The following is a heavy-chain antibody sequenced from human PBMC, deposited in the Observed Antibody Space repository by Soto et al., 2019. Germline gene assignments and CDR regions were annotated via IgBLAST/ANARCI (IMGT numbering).Heavy chain of an antibody. V-gene: IGHV1-46*01. CDR2: ITPRGRST. CDR1: GYTFTSYY. Sequence: GASVKVSCKASGYTFTSYYMHWGRQAPGQRHDCIVIITPRGRSTSYAQKFHVRVTMTRVPSTTTVYMELSSLRSEDTAVYYFSIAFFFFLLSANHPSGMAVWAQGTTVTVSS. J-gene: IGHJ6*02. D-gene: IGHD2-15*01. CDR3: SIAFFFFLLSANHPSGMAV.